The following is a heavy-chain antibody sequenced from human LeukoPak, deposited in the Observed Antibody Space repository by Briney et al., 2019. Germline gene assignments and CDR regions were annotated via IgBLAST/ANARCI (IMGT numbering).Heavy chain of an antibody. J-gene: IGHJ4*02. CDR1: GFTFSSYD. D-gene: IGHD2-2*01. CDR3: ARVYCSSTSCYPIKLFDY. Sequence: PGGSLRLSCAASGFTFSSYDMHWVRQATGKGLEWVSAIGTAGDTYYPGSVKGRFTISRENAKNSLYLQMNSLRAEDTAVYYCARVYCSSTSCYPIKLFDYWGQGTLVTVSS. V-gene: IGHV3-13*01. CDR2: IGTAGDT.